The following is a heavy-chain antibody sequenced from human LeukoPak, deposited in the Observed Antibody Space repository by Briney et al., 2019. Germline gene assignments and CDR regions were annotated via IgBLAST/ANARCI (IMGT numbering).Heavy chain of an antibody. D-gene: IGHD6-13*01. Sequence: PSETLSLTCTVSGGSISSYYWSWIRQPPGKGLEWIGYIYYSGSTNYNPSLKSRVTISVDTSKNQFSLKLSSVTAADTAVYYCARGAAAGMSFDYWGQGTLVTVSS. CDR1: GGSISSYY. CDR2: IYYSGST. V-gene: IGHV4-59*01. J-gene: IGHJ4*02. CDR3: ARGAAAGMSFDY.